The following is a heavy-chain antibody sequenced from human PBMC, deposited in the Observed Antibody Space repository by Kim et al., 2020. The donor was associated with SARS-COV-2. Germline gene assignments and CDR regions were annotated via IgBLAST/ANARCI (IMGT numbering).Heavy chain of an antibody. V-gene: IGHV4-59*13. D-gene: IGHD4-4*01. CDR2: IYYSGST. CDR1: GGSISSYY. Sequence: SETLSLTCTVSGGSISSYYWSWIRQPPGKGLEWIGYIYYSGSTNYNPSLKSRVTISVDTSKNQFSLKLSSVTAADTAVYYCARLRLTHDSSNYPRVYYY. CDR3: ARLRLTHDSSNYPRVYYY. J-gene: IGHJ6*01.